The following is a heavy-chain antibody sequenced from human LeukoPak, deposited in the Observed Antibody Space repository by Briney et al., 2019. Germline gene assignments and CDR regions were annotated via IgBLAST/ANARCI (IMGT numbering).Heavy chain of an antibody. CDR1: GFTFSSYG. CDR3: AKDARPFYGSGSYPRD. D-gene: IGHD3-10*01. CDR2: IRYDGSNK. J-gene: IGHJ4*02. Sequence: GGSLRPSCAASGFTFSSYGMHWVRQAPGKGLEWVAFIRYDGSNKYYADSVKGRFTISRDNSKNMLYLQMNSLRPEDTAVYYCAKDARPFYGSGSYPRDWGQGTLVTVSS. V-gene: IGHV3-30*02.